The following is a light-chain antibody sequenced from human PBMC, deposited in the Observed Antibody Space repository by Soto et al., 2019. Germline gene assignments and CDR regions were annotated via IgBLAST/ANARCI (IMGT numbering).Light chain of an antibody. CDR2: GAS. Sequence: EIVLTQSPGTLSLSPGERATLSCRASQSVSSSYLSWYQQKPGQAPRLLIYGASSRATGIPDRSSGSGSGTDFTLTISRLEPEDFAVYYCQQYDSSPKPFGQGTKVAIK. V-gene: IGKV3-20*01. J-gene: IGKJ1*01. CDR3: QQYDSSPKP. CDR1: QSVSSSY.